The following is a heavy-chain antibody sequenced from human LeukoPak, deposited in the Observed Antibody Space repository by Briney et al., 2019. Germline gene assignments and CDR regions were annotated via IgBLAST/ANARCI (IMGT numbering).Heavy chain of an antibody. J-gene: IGHJ3*02. D-gene: IGHD6-13*01. CDR2: ISSSGSTI. CDR1: GFTFGDYA. V-gene: IGHV3-11*01. CDR3: ARDQGIAFDI. Sequence: PGGSLRLSCTTSGFTFGDYAMSWFRQAPGKGLEWVSYISSSGSTIYYADSVKGRFTISRDNAKNSLYLQMNSLRAEDTAVYYCARDQGIAFDIWGQGTMVTVSS.